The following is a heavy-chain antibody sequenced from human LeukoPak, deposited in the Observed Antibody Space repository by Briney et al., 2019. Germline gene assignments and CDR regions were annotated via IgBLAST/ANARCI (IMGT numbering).Heavy chain of an antibody. CDR3: ARESPGYCSGGSCYSPRGYYFDY. Sequence: PGGSLRLSCAASGFTFNNYAMNWVRQAPGKGLEWVSVIRGSGGTTYYADSVKGRFTISRDSSKNTLYLQMNSLRAEDTAVYYCARESPGYCSGGSCYSPRGYYFDYWGQGTLVTVSS. V-gene: IGHV3-23*01. CDR1: GFTFNNYA. CDR2: IRGSGGTT. J-gene: IGHJ4*02. D-gene: IGHD2-15*01.